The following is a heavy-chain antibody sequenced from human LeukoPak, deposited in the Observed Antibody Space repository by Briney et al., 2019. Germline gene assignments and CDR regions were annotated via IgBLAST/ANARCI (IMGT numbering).Heavy chain of an antibody. Sequence: GGSLRLSCAASGFTFSSYSMNWVRQAPGKGLEWVSYISSSSSSTIYYADSVKGRFTISRDNAKNSLYLQMNSLRDEDTAVYYCARDLGGVTDYWGQGTLVTVSS. CDR2: ISSSSSSTI. CDR3: ARDLGGVTDY. D-gene: IGHD2-8*02. V-gene: IGHV3-48*02. CDR1: GFTFSSYS. J-gene: IGHJ4*02.